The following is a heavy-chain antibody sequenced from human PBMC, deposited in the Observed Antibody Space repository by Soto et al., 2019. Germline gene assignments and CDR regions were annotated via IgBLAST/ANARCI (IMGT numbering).Heavy chain of an antibody. CDR3: SWNWFDP. CDR1: GYTFTTYA. Sequence: APVKASCKASGYTFTTYAIHWVRQAPGQRLEWMGWINTGSGYTTYSQNFQGRVTITRDTSASTAYMELSSLRSEDTAVYFCSWNWFDPWGQGSLVTVSS. V-gene: IGHV1-3*04. J-gene: IGHJ5*02. CDR2: INTGSGYT.